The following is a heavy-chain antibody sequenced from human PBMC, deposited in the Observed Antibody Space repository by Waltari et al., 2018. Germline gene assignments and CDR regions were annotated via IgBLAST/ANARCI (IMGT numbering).Heavy chain of an antibody. Sequence: QVQLVQSGAEVKKPGASVKVSCKASGYTFTGYYIHWVRQAPGQGLEWMGWSNSYSGGTNYAQKFQGRVTMTRDTSINTAYMELSRLRSDDTAVYYCARDAGELATISWGQGTLVTVSS. CDR3: ARDAGELATIS. J-gene: IGHJ5*02. V-gene: IGHV1-2*02. CDR1: GYTFTGYY. D-gene: IGHD5-12*01. CDR2: SNSYSGGT.